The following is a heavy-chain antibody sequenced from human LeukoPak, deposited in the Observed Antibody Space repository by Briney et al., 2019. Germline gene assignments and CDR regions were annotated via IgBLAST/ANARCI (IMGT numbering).Heavy chain of an antibody. CDR1: ASSFSSYW. CDR2: INQDGSEK. D-gene: IGHD2-2*02. CDR3: ARPVPAAISPDAFDI. Sequence: GGSLRLSCAASASSFSSYWMSWVRQAPGKGLEWVANINQDGSEKYYVDSVKGRFTISRDNAKNSLYLQMNSLRAEDTAVYYCARPVPAAISPDAFDIWGQGTMVTVSS. V-gene: IGHV3-7*01. J-gene: IGHJ3*02.